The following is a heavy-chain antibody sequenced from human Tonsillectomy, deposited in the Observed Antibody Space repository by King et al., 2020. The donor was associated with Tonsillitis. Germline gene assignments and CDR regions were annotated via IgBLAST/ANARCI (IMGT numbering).Heavy chain of an antibody. CDR2: ISWSSGNI. D-gene: IGHD2-2*02. CDR1: GFTFDDYA. J-gene: IGHJ4*02. CDR3: VKDSLPYCGGTSCYTFDD. V-gene: IGHV3-9*01. Sequence: VQLVESGGGLVQPGRSLRLSCAASGFTFDDYAMHWVRQGPGKRLEWVSSISWSSGNIVYGDSVRGRFTISRDNAKNSLYLQMNSLRPEDTALYFCVKDSLPYCGGTSCYTFDDWGQGTLVTGSS.